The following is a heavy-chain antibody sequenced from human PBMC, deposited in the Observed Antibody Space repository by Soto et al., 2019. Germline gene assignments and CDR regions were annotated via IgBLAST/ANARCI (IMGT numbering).Heavy chain of an antibody. D-gene: IGHD3-22*01. CDR3: ARERYYDSDAFDI. J-gene: IGHJ3*02. V-gene: IGHV3-30-3*01. Sequence: PGGSLRLSWAASGFTFSSYAMHWVRQAPGEGLEWVAVISYDGSNKYYADSVKGRFTISRDNSKNTLYLQMNSLRAEDTAVYYCARERYYDSDAFDIWGQGTMVTVSS. CDR2: ISYDGSNK. CDR1: GFTFSSYA.